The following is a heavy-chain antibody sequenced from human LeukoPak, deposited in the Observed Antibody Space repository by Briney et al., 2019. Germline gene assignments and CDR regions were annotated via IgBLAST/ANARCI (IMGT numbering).Heavy chain of an antibody. Sequence: GESLKISCKGSGYSFTSYWIGWVRQMPGKGLEWMGIIYPGDSDTRYSPSFQGQVTISADKSISTAYLQWSSLKASDTAMYYCARAYYHKKSVPAALSDYWGQGTLVTVSS. CDR1: GYSFTSYW. CDR2: IYPGDSDT. V-gene: IGHV5-51*01. J-gene: IGHJ4*02. D-gene: IGHD2-2*01. CDR3: ARAYYHKKSVPAALSDY.